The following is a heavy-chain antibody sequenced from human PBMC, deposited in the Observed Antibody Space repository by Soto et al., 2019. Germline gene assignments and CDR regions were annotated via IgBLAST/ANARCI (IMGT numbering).Heavy chain of an antibody. V-gene: IGHV4-59*01. D-gene: IGHD3-22*01. CDR3: ASRNYYDSSGYYGNDAFDI. CDR1: GGSISSYY. Sequence: QVQLQESGPGLVKPSETLSLTCTVSGGSISSYYWSWIRQPPGKGLERSGYIYYSGSTNYNPSLKSRVTISVDTSKNQFSLKLSSVTAADTAVYYCASRNYYDSSGYYGNDAFDIWGQGTMVTVSS. CDR2: IYYSGST. J-gene: IGHJ3*02.